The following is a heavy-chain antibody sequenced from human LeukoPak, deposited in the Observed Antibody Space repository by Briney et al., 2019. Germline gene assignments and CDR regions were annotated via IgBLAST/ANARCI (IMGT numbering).Heavy chain of an antibody. V-gene: IGHV3-33*01. D-gene: IGHD3-16*01. CDR2: IWYDGSNK. J-gene: IGHJ4*02. CDR3: ARDQKGGGPSDY. CDR1: GFTFSSYG. Sequence: GRSLRLSCAASGFTFSSYGMHWVRQAPGKGLEWVAVIWYDGSNKYYADSVKGRFTISRDNSKNTLYLQMNSLRAEDTALYYCARDQKGGGPSDYWGQGTLVTVSS.